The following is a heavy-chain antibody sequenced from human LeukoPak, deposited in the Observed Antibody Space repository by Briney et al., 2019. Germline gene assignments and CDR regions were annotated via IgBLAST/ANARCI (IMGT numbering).Heavy chain of an antibody. CDR3: ARGGAYSSSLYARFDP. Sequence: PSETLSLTCAVYGASFSGYYWNWIRQPPGKGLEWIGEITHSGSTNYNPSLKSRVTMSVDTSKNQFSLKLNSVTAADTAVYYCARGGAYSSSLYARFDPWGQGTLVTVSS. CDR2: ITHSGST. V-gene: IGHV4-34*01. CDR1: GASFSGYY. D-gene: IGHD6-13*01. J-gene: IGHJ5*02.